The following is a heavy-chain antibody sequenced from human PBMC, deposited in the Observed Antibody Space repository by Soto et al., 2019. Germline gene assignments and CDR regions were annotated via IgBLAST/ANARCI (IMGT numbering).Heavy chain of an antibody. Sequence: QVQLQESGPGLVKPSQTLSLTCTVSGGSISSDAHYWSWFRQPPGKGLEWIGYIFSSGSTYYNPSLKRRVSILXDTSKNQFSLKLSSVTAADTAVYFCARGPTVTTDDWGQGALVTVSS. CDR1: GGSISSDAHY. J-gene: IGHJ4*02. D-gene: IGHD4-17*01. V-gene: IGHV4-30-4*01. CDR3: ARGPTVTTDD. CDR2: IFSSGST.